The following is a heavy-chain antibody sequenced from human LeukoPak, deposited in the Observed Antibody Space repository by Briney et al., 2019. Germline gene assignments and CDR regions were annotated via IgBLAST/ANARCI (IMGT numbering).Heavy chain of an antibody. CDR2: IYSGGST. V-gene: IGHV3-53*04. Sequence: GESLRLSCAASGFTVSSFYMSWVRQAPGKGLEWVSVIYSGGSTSYADSVKGRFTISRHDFRNTLYLQMNSLRAEDTAFYYCARGYSYGEPFDYWGQGTLVTVSS. CDR1: GFTVSSFY. D-gene: IGHD5-18*01. J-gene: IGHJ4*02. CDR3: ARGYSYGEPFDY.